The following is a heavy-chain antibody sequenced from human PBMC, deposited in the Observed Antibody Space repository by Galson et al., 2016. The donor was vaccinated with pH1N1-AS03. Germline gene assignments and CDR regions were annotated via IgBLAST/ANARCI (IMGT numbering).Heavy chain of an antibody. CDR2: INTNTGNP. V-gene: IGHV7-4-1*01. Sequence: TVKVSCKASGYTFTSYTMIWVRQAPGQGLECMGWINTNTGNPTYAQGFTGRFAFSLDTPVSTAYLQIGSLKAEDTAVYYCARGYMSVSGCWDYWGQGTLVTVSS. D-gene: IGHD6-19*01. CDR3: ARGYMSVSGCWDY. J-gene: IGHJ4*02. CDR1: GYTFTSYT.